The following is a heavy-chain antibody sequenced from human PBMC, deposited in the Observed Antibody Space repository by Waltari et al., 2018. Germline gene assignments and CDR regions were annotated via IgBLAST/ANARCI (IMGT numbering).Heavy chain of an antibody. Sequence: DVQLVESGGGLVKPGGSLRLSCAGSGFTFGYACRTGVRQGPGKGLEWVGRIKSKSDGGTTDYSAPVKGRFIISRDDSENTLYLQMNNVETEDTAVYYCSSDRVGQYNWNDSDFDYWGQGTLVTVSS. CDR2: IKSKSDGGTT. V-gene: IGHV3-15*01. J-gene: IGHJ4*02. D-gene: IGHD1-20*01. CDR3: SSDRVGQYNWNDSDFDY. CDR1: GFTFGYAC.